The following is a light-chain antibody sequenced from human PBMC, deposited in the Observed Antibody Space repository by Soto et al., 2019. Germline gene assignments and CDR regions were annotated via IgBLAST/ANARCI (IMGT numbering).Light chain of an antibody. Sequence: QLVLTQPPSASASLGASVTLTCTLSSGYSNYKVDWYQQRPGKGPRFVMRVGTGGIVGSRGDGIPDRFSVLGSGLSRYLTITNIQEEDESEYHCGADHGSGSNFVSVFGGGTKLTV. CDR2: VGTGGIVG. CDR3: GADHGSGSNFVSV. J-gene: IGLJ3*02. CDR1: SGYSNYK. V-gene: IGLV9-49*01.